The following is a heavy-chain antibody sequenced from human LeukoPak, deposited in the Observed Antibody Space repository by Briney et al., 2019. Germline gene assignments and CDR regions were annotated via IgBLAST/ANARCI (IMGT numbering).Heavy chain of an antibody. CDR1: GFXXXXXX. CDR3: ARGLCGGDCYSD. J-gene: IGHJ4*02. D-gene: IGHD2-21*02. V-gene: IGHV3-21*01. Sequence: GGSLRLSCAASGFXXXXXXXXXVXXXPGXXXXXVXXXXSTSXYIYYAXSVKGRFTISRDNAKNSLYLQMNSLRAEDTAAYYXARGLCGGDCYSDWGQGTLVTVSS. CDR2: XXSTSXYI.